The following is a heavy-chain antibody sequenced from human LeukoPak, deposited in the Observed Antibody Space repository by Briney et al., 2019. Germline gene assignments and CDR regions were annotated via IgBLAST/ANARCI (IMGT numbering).Heavy chain of an antibody. V-gene: IGHV1-46*01. J-gene: IGHJ4*02. Sequence: AASVKVSCKASGYAFTRHYMHWVRQAPGQGLEWMGLINPSGSSTIYAQKFQGRVTMTTDTSTSTAYMELRSLRSDDMAVYYCAREHDYGDPGDYWGQGTLVTVSS. D-gene: IGHD4-17*01. CDR2: INPSGSST. CDR3: AREHDYGDPGDY. CDR1: GYAFTRHY.